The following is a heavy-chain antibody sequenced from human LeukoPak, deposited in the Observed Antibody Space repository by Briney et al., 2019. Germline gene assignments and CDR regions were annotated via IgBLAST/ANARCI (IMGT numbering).Heavy chain of an antibody. CDR3: AKGLPYECRAYYDRLFDE. CDR2: ISGSGGST. CDR1: GFTFSSYA. J-gene: IGHJ4*02. D-gene: IGHD3-22*01. V-gene: IGHV3-23*01. Sequence: PGGSLRLSCAASGFTFSSYAMSWVRQAPGKGLEWVSAISGSGGSTYYADSVKGRFTISRDNSKNTLYLQMNSLRAEDTAVYYCAKGLPYECRAYYDRLFDEWGQGTLVTVSS.